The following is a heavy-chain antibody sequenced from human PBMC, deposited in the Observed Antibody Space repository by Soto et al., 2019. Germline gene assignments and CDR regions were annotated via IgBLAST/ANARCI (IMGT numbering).Heavy chain of an antibody. V-gene: IGHV3-23*01. CDR1: GFTFSSYA. CDR3: AKAYTGIAEAGIDY. J-gene: IGHJ4*02. CDR2: ISGSGGST. Sequence: GGSLRLSCAASGFTFSSYAMSWVRQAPGKGLEWVSGISGSGGSTYYAGSVKGRFTISRDNSKNTLYRQMNSLRAEDTAVYYCAKAYTGIAEAGIDYWGQGTLVTVSS. D-gene: IGHD6-13*01.